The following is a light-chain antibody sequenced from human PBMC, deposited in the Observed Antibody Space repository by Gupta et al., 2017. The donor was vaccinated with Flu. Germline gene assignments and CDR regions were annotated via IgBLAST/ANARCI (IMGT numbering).Light chain of an antibody. CDR1: QSISNN. J-gene: IGKJ1*01. V-gene: IGKV3-15*01. Sequence: ATLSVSLGERVTVSCRASQSISNNLAWYQQKPGQPPRLLIYNSYTRATDIPARFSGGGSGTDXTLTIDXRRSEDFAVYYCQHDSDRPPWTFGXGTKVDIK. CDR3: QHDSDRPPWT. CDR2: NSY.